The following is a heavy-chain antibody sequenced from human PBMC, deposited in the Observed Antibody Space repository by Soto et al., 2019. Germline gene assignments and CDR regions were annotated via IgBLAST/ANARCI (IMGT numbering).Heavy chain of an antibody. CDR2: ISGSGVNT. CDR1: GFTFNTFA. Sequence: GGSLRLSCAASGFTFNTFAMSWVRQAPGKGPEWVSAISGSGVNTYYADSVKGRFTISRDNFKNTLYLQMYGLRAEDTALYYCARLNGADPHYYYGFDVWGQGTTVTVSS. CDR3: ARLNGADPHYYYGFDV. J-gene: IGHJ6*02. V-gene: IGHV3-23*01. D-gene: IGHD6-25*01.